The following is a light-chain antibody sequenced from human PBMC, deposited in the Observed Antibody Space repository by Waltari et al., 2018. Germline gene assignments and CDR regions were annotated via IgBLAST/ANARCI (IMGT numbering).Light chain of an antibody. CDR1: QSVSSQ. Sequence: EIVLTQSPATLSFSPGEGATLSCRASQSVSSQLVWYQQKRGQAPRRLIYDASNRATGIPARFSGSGSGTDFTLTISSLEPEDCSVYYCQQCNNSPPTFGQGTKVEIK. V-gene: IGKV3-11*01. CDR2: DAS. J-gene: IGKJ1*01. CDR3: QQCNNSPPT.